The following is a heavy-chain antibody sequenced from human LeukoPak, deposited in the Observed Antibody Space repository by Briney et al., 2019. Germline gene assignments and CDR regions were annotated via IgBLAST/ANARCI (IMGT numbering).Heavy chain of an antibody. D-gene: IGHD4-17*01. Sequence: PSETLSLTCAVYGGSFSGYYWSWIRQPPGKGLEWIGEINHSGSTNYNPSLKSRVTISVDTSKNQFSLKLSSVTAADTAVYYCARGYGDYPSGFNYWGQGTLVTVSS. CDR2: INHSGST. J-gene: IGHJ4*02. V-gene: IGHV4-34*01. CDR1: GGSFSGYY. CDR3: ARGYGDYPSGFNY.